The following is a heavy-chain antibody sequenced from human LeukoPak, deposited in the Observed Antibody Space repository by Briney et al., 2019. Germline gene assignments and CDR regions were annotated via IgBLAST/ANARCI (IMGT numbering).Heavy chain of an antibody. CDR1: GFTFSSYA. J-gene: IGHJ4*02. V-gene: IGHV3-23*01. CDR2: ISGSGDST. Sequence: GGSLRLSCAASGFTFSSYAMSWVRQAPGKGLEWVSAISGSGDSTYYADTVKGRFTISRDNSKNTLHLQMNSLRAEDTAVYFCAKAVSPVDVGYWGRGTLVTVSS. CDR3: AKAVSPVDVGY. D-gene: IGHD5-12*01.